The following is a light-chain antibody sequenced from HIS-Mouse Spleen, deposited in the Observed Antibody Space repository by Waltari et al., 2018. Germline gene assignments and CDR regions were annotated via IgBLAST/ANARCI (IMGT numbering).Light chain of an antibody. J-gene: IGKJ1*01. CDR2: AAS. CDR1: QGISSY. V-gene: IGKV1-8*01. Sequence: AIRMTQSPSSLSASTGDRVTITCRASQGISSYLAWYQQRPGKAPKLLFYAASTLPSGVPSRFSVSGSGTDLTLTISCLQSEDFATYYCQQYYSYPPWTFGQGTKVEIK. CDR3: QQYYSYPPWT.